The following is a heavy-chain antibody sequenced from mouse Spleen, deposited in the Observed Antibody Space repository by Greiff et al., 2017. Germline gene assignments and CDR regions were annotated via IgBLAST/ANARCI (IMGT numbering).Heavy chain of an antibody. Sequence: VKLVESGPGLVKPSQSLFLTCSITGFPITSGYYWIWIRQSPGKPLEWMGYITHSGETFYNPSLQSPISITRETSKNQFFLQLNSVTTEDTAMYYCAGGPYGNGYFDVWGTGTTVTVSS. CDR3: AGGPYGNGYFDV. CDR2: ITHSGET. V-gene: IGHV12-3*01. J-gene: IGHJ1*03. D-gene: IGHD2-1*01. CDR1: GFPITSGYY.